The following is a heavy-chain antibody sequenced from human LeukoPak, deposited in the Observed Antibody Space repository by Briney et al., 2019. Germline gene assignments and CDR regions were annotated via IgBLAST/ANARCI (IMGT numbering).Heavy chain of an antibody. CDR2: FDSEDGET. J-gene: IGHJ4*02. CDR1: GYTHTELS. V-gene: IGHV1-24*01. D-gene: IGHD6-13*01. CDR3: ASVLQAATGAKFDY. Sequence: SVKVSRKVCGYTHTELSMHWVRQARAKGLEGLGGFDSEDGETIYAQKFQGRVTMTENTSTDTAYMELSSLRFEDTAVYYCASVLQAATGAKFDYWCQGTLVTVSS.